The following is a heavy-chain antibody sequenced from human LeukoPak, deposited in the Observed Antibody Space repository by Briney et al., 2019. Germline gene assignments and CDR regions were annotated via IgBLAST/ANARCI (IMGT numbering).Heavy chain of an antibody. V-gene: IGHV3-43*01. J-gene: IGHJ6*03. CDR2: ISWDGGST. CDR1: GFTFDEYT. Sequence: GGSLRLFCAASGFTFDEYTMHWVRQAPGKCLEWVSLISWDGGSTYYADSVKGRFTISRDNSKNSLYLQMNSLRTEDTALYYCAKGNYYYMDVWGKGTTVTVSS. CDR3: AKGNYYYMDV.